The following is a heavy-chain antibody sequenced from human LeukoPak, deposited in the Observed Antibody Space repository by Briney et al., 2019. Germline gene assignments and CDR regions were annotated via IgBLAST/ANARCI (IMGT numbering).Heavy chain of an antibody. Sequence: PSETLSLTCTVSGGSISSYYWSWIRQPPGKGLEWIGYIYYSGSTNYNPSLKSRVTISVETSKNQFSLKLSSVTAADTAVYYCARGVGVTQFDPWGQGTLVTVSS. D-gene: IGHD1-26*01. J-gene: IGHJ5*02. V-gene: IGHV4-59*01. CDR1: GGSISSYY. CDR3: ARGVGVTQFDP. CDR2: IYYSGST.